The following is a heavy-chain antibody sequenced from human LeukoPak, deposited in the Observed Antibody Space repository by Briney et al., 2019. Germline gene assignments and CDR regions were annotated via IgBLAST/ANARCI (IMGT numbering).Heavy chain of an antibody. CDR3: IPNPGGAHPPHY. CDR1: GLPFKKAW. CDR2: IRSEADGGTV. Sequence: GGSLRLSCEGSGLPFKKAWMSWVRQSPAKGLEWIGRIRSEADGGTVEYAAVVKGRFTISRFDSEKTLYLEMNNLKPEDTAVYYCIPNPGGAHPPHYWARRTLVTVSS. D-gene: IGHD3-16*01. J-gene: IGHJ4*02. V-gene: IGHV3-15*01.